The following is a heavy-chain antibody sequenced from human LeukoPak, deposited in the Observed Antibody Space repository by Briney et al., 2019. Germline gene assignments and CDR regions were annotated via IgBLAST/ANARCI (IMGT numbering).Heavy chain of an antibody. Sequence: ASVKVSCKASGYTFTGYYMHWVRQAPGQGLEWMGWINPNSGGTNYAQKLQGRVTMTTDTSTSTAYMELRSLRSDDTAVYYCARDRGVWYYYDSSGYPNDYWGQGTLVTVSS. CDR2: INPNSGGT. J-gene: IGHJ4*02. V-gene: IGHV1-2*02. D-gene: IGHD3-22*01. CDR1: GYTFTGYY. CDR3: ARDRGVWYYYDSSGYPNDY.